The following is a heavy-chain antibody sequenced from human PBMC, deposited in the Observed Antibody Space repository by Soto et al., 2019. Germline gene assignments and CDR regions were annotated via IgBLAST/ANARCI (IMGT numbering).Heavy chain of an antibody. CDR2: IIPIFGTA. CDR1: GGTFSNHA. D-gene: IGHD3-16*01. CDR3: ARDGGWLQPRYHFDY. V-gene: IGHV1-69*06. Sequence: QVQLVQSGAEVKKPGSSVRVSCKSSGGTFSNHAITWVRPAPGQGLEWMGGIIPIFGTANYAQKFQGRVTITADKSTSTAYRELSSLKSEDTAVYYCARDGGWLQPRYHFDYWGQGTLVTVSS. J-gene: IGHJ4*02.